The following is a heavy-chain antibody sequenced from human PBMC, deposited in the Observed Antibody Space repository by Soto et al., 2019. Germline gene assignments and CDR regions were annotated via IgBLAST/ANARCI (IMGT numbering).Heavy chain of an antibody. V-gene: IGHV3-30-3*01. J-gene: IGHJ4*02. CDR1: GFTFSSYA. D-gene: IGHD2-15*01. CDR3: ARDLAVVVVAAGGHNY. CDR2: ISYDGSNK. Sequence: QVQLVESGGGVVQPGRSLRLSCAASGFTFSSYAMHWVRQAPGKGLEWVAVISYDGSNKYYADSVKGRFTISRDNSKNTLYLQMNSLRAEDTAVYYCARDLAVVVVAAGGHNYRGQGTLVTVSS.